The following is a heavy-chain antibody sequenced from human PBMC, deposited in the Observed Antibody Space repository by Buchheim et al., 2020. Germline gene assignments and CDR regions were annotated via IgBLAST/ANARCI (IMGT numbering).Heavy chain of an antibody. CDR3: TRDSTGRGDNWFDP. D-gene: IGHD1-1*01. Sequence: EVQLVESGGGLVKSGGSLRLSCAASGFTFSSYSMNWVRQAPGKGLEWVSSISGSSTYIYYADSVKGRFTISRDNAKNSLYLQMNSLRAEGTAVYYCTRDSTGRGDNWFDPWGQGTL. V-gene: IGHV3-21*01. CDR2: ISGSSTYI. J-gene: IGHJ5*02. CDR1: GFTFSSYS.